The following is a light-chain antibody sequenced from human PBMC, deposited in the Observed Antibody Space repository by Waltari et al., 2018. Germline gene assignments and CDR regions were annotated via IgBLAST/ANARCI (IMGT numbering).Light chain of an antibody. J-gene: IGKJ1*01. Sequence: IQMTQSPSTLSASVGDRVTITCRASLRVSTWLAWYQQKPGQAPKLLISEASNLESGVPSRVRGSGSGTEFTLTISSLQPDDLATYFCQQYNSFSRTFGQGTKVEIK. CDR2: EAS. CDR3: QQYNSFSRT. CDR1: LRVSTW. V-gene: IGKV1-5*03.